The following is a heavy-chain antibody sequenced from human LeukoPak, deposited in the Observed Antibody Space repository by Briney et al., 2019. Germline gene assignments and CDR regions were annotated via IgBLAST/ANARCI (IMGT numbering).Heavy chain of an antibody. D-gene: IGHD3-10*01. V-gene: IGHV1-69*04. CDR3: ARDLVPGGGYYFDY. J-gene: IGHJ4*02. Sequence: SVKVSCKASGGTFSSYTISWVRQAPGQGLEWMGRIIPILGIANYAQKFQGRVTMTRDTSTSTVYMELSSLRSEDTAVYYCARDLVPGGGYYFDYWGQGTLVTVSS. CDR1: GGTFSSYT. CDR2: IIPILGIA.